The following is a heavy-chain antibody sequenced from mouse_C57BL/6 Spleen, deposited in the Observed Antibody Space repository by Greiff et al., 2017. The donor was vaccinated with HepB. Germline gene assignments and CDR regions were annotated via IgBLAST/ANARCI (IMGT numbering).Heavy chain of an antibody. V-gene: IGHV1-69*01. CDR1: GYTFTSYW. D-gene: IGHD2-4*01. CDR2: IDPSDSYT. Sequence: VKLQQPGAELVMPGASVKLSCKASGYTFTSYWMHWVKQRPGQGLEWIGEIDPSDSYTNYNQKFKGKSTLTVDKSSSTAYMQLSSLTSEDSAVYYCARGDYGVDYWGQGTTLTVSS. CDR3: ARGDYGVDY. J-gene: IGHJ2*01.